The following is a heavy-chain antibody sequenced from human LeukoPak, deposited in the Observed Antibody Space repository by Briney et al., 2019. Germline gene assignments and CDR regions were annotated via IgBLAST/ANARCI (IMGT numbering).Heavy chain of an antibody. D-gene: IGHD6-13*01. CDR1: GGSISSYY. J-gene: IGHJ4*02. CDR2: IYYSGST. CDR3: ASGYSSSLFDY. V-gene: IGHV4-59*01. Sequence: PSETLSLPCTVSGGSISSYYWSWIRQPPGKGLEWIGYIYYSGSTNYNPSLKGRVTISVDTSKNQFSLKLSSVTAADTAVYYCASGYSSSLFDYWGQGTLVTVSS.